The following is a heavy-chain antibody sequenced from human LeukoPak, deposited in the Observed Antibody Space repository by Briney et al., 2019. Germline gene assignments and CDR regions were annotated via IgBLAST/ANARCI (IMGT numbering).Heavy chain of an antibody. Sequence: PSETLSLTCTVSGGSISSYYWSWVRQPAGKGLEWIGRIYTSGSTNYNPSLKSRVTMSVDTSKNQFSLKLSSVTAADTAVYYCAAGRTTVSDNWFDPWGQGTLVTVSS. D-gene: IGHD4-11*01. CDR2: IYTSGST. V-gene: IGHV4-4*07. J-gene: IGHJ5*02. CDR3: AAGRTTVSDNWFDP. CDR1: GGSISSYY.